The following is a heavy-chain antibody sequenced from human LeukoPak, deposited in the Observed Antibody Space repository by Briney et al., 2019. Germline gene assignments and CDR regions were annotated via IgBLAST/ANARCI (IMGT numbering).Heavy chain of an antibody. CDR2: IYPSGGT. J-gene: IGHJ3*02. D-gene: IGHD3-10*01. CDR1: GGSISGYY. CDR3: ARDPGYYGSGRGDAFDI. Sequence: SETLSLTCTVSGGSISGYYWSWIRQPAGKGLEWIGRIYPSGGTNYNPSLKSRVTMSADTSKNQFSLKLSSVIAADTAVYYCARDPGYYGSGRGDAFDIWGQGTMVTVSS. V-gene: IGHV4-4*07.